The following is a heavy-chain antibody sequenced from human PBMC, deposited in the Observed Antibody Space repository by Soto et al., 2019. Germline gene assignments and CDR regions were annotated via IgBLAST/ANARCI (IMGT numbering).Heavy chain of an antibody. CDR1: GGTFSSYA. J-gene: IGHJ4*02. CDR3: ARSYYDSSGYYPRLFFDY. CDR2: IIPIFGTA. D-gene: IGHD3-22*01. Sequence: ASVKVSCKASGGTFSSYAIGWVRQAPGQGLEWMGGIIPIFGTANYAQKFQGRVTITADESTSTAYMELSSLRSEDTAVYYCARSYYDSSGYYPRLFFDYWGQGTLVTVSS. V-gene: IGHV1-69*13.